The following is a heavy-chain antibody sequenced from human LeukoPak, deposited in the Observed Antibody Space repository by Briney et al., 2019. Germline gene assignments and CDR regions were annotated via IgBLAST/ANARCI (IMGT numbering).Heavy chain of an antibody. V-gene: IGHV3-23*01. CDR2: ISGSGGST. CDR3: AKDRGEVEMATIVDY. D-gene: IGHD5-24*01. CDR1: GFTFSSYA. Sequence: PGGSLRLSCAASGFTFSSYAMSWVRQAPGKGLEWVSAISGSGGSTYYADSVKGRFTISRDNSKNTLYLQMNSLRAEDTAVYYCAKDRGEVEMATIVDYWGQGTLVTVSS. J-gene: IGHJ4*02.